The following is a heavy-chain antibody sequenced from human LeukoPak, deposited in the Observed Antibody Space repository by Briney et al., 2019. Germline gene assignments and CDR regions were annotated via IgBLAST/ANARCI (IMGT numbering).Heavy chain of an antibody. CDR3: ARETDYGDYVGSGAFDI. V-gene: IGHV4-4*02. J-gene: IGHJ3*02. CDR2: IYHSGST. Sequence: SETLSLTCAVSGGSISSSNWWSWVRQPPGKGLEWIGEIYHSGSTNYNPSLKSRVTMSVDKSKNQFSLKLSSMTAADTAVYYCARETDYGDYVGSGAFDIWGQGTMVTVSS. D-gene: IGHD4-17*01. CDR1: GGSISSSNW.